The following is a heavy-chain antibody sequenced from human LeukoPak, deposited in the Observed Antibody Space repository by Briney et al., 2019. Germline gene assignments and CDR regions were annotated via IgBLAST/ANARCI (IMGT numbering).Heavy chain of an antibody. CDR3: ARVYGGNPNDAFDI. CDR2: IYYSGST. CDR1: GGSISSGDYY. D-gene: IGHD4-23*01. V-gene: IGHV4-30-4*01. J-gene: IGHJ3*02. Sequence: TSSQTLSLTCTVSGGSISSGDYYWSWIRQPPGKGLEWIGYIYYSGSTYYNPSLKSRVTISVDTSKNQFSLKLTSVTAADTAVYYCARVYGGNPNDAFDIWGQGTMVTVSS.